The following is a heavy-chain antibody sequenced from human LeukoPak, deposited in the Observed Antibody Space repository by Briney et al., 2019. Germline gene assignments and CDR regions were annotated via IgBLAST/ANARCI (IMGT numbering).Heavy chain of an antibody. CDR2: ISYDGSNK. J-gene: IGHJ6*03. V-gene: IGHV3-30-3*01. D-gene: IGHD5-12*01. CDR3: ARDGHSGYERSSYYYYMDV. CDR1: GFTFSSYA. Sequence: GGSLRLSCAASGFTFSSYAMHWVRRAPGKGLEWVAVISYDGSNKYYADSVKGRFTISRDNSKNTLYLQMNSLRAEDTAVYYCARDGHSGYERSSYYYYMDVWGKGTTVTVSS.